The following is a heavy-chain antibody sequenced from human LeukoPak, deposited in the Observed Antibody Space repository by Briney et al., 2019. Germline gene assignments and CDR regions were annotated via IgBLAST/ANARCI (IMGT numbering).Heavy chain of an antibody. J-gene: IGHJ6*04. CDR1: GYIFIGYY. Sequence: ASVKVSCKASGYIFIGYYMHWVRQAPGQGLEWMGWINPNSGGTNYAQKFQGRVTMTRDTSISTAYMELSSLRSEDTAICYCASATLRCSGGSCYEMDVWGKGTTVTVSS. CDR3: ASATLRCSGGSCYEMDV. V-gene: IGHV1-2*02. CDR2: INPNSGGT. D-gene: IGHD2-15*01.